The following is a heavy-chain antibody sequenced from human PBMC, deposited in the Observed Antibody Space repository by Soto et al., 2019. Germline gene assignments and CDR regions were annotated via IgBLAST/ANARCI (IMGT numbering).Heavy chain of an antibody. CDR3: ARKPLVVVATDDYYYYYMDV. V-gene: IGHV1-18*01. CDR1: GYTFTSYG. CDR2: ISAYNGNT. Sequence: GASVKVSCKASGYTFTSYGISWVRQAPGQGLEWMGWISAYNGNTNYAQKLQGRVTMTTDTSTSTAYMELRSLRSDDTAVYYCARKPLVVVATDDYYYYYMDVWGKGTTVTVSS. J-gene: IGHJ6*03. D-gene: IGHD2-15*01.